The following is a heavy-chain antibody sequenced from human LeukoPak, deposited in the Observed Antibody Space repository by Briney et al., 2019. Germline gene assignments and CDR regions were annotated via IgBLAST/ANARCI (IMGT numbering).Heavy chain of an antibody. CDR1: GFTFSSYS. CDR3: AKAPGTTVTRGFDY. D-gene: IGHD4-17*01. Sequence: GGSLRLSCTASGFTFSSYSMNWVRQASGKGLEWVSAISGSGNSTFYANSVKGRFTISRDISKNTLYLQMNSLRAEDTAVYYCAKAPGTTVTRGFDYWGQGTLVTVSS. CDR2: ISGSGNST. V-gene: IGHV3-23*01. J-gene: IGHJ4*02.